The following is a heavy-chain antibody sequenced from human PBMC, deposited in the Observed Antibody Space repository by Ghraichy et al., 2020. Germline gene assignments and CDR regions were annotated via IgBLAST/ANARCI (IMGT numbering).Heavy chain of an antibody. Sequence: GGSLRLSCVGSGFTFSSYSMNWVRQSPGKGLEWVAYITSSGRNKFYADSVKGRFTISRDNAQNSLSLQMNSLRDEDTAVYFCARGSTVVRFYYYDGMDVWGQGTTVTVSS. V-gene: IGHV3-48*02. CDR2: ITSSGRNK. D-gene: IGHD4-23*01. J-gene: IGHJ6*02. CDR3: ARGSTVVRFYYYDGMDV. CDR1: GFTFSSYS.